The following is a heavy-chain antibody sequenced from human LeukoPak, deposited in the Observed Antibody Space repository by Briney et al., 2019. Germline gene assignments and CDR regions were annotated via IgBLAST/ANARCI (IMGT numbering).Heavy chain of an antibody. D-gene: IGHD7-27*01. CDR1: GLTFRLYG. CDR3: ARDGVNWGIDL. CDR2: ILNDGRNQ. J-gene: IGHJ5*02. V-gene: IGHV3-33*01. Sequence: PGGSLRLSCAASGLTFRLYGMHWVRQAPGKGLEWVAVILNDGRNQYYADSVKGRFTVSRDNSKNTVFLQVNSLRADDTAVYYCARDGVNWGIDLWGQGTLVIVSS.